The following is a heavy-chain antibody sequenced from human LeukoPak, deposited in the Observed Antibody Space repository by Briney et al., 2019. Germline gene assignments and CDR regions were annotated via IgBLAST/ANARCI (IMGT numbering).Heavy chain of an antibody. CDR1: GXTFSRYW. CDR3: AELDSSSPRN. CDR2: INQDGGEE. J-gene: IGHJ4*02. Sequence: GGSLRLSCAASGXTFSRYWMTWVRQAPGKGLEWVANINQDGGEEYYVDSVKGRFTISRDNAKNSLYLQMNSLRAEDTAVYYCAELDSSSPRNWGQGTLVTVSA. D-gene: IGHD6-13*01. V-gene: IGHV3-7*02.